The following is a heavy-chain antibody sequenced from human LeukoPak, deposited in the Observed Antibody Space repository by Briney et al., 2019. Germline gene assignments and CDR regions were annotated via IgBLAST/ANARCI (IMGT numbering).Heavy chain of an antibody. CDR2: ICDSGGRT. CDR3: AKRGVVIRVILVGFHKEAYYFDS. D-gene: IGHD3-22*01. Sequence: PGGSLRLSCAVSGITLSNYGMSWVRQAPGKGLEWVAGICDSGGRTNYADSVKGRFTISRDNPKNTIYLQMNSLRAEDTAVYFCAKRGVVIRVILVGFHKEAYYFDSWGQGALVTVSS. CDR1: GITLSNYG. J-gene: IGHJ4*02. V-gene: IGHV3-23*01.